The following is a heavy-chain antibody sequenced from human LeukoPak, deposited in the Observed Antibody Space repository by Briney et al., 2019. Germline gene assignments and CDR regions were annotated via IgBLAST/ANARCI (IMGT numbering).Heavy chain of an antibody. CDR3: ARDMITFGGDLFDI. V-gene: IGHV3-66*01. CDR2: IYSGGST. Sequence: GGSLRLSCAASGFTVSSNYMSWVRQAPGKGLEWVSVIYSGGSTYYADSVKGRFTISRDNSKNTLYLQMNSLRAEDTAVYYCARDMITFGGDLFDIWGQGTMVTVSS. D-gene: IGHD3-16*01. J-gene: IGHJ3*02. CDR1: GFTVSSNY.